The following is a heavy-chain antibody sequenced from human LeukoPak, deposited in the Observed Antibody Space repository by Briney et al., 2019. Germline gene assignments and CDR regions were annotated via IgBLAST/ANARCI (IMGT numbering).Heavy chain of an antibody. CDR1: GFTFRSYA. CDR3: VQEGPRGLAFDI. V-gene: IGHV3-30-3*01. Sequence: GGSLRLSCAASGFTFRSYAMHWVRQAPGKGLEWVAVISYDGSNKYYADSVKGRFTISRDNSKNTLYLQMNSLRAEDTAVYYCVQEGPRGLAFDIWGQGTKVTVSS. J-gene: IGHJ3*02. CDR2: ISYDGSNK.